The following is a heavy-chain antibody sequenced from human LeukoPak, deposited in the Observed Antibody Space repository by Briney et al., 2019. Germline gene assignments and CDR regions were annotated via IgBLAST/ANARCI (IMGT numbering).Heavy chain of an antibody. CDR1: GLTFRSYG. V-gene: IGHV3-30*02. CDR2: IRYDGSNK. D-gene: IGHD3-3*01. CDR3: AKDRTSIFGVVIPFDY. Sequence: PGGSLRLSCAASGLTFRSYGMHWVRQAPGKGLEWVAFIRYDGSNKYYADSVKGRFTISRDNSKNTLYLQMNSLRAEDTAVYYCAKDRTSIFGVVIPFDYWGQGTLVTVSS. J-gene: IGHJ4*02.